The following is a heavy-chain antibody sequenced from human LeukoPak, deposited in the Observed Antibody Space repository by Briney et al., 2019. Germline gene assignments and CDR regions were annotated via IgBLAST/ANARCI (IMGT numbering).Heavy chain of an antibody. V-gene: IGHV1-69*13. CDR1: GGTFSSYA. CDR3: ARGPYGDYSVWYFDY. Sequence: SVKVSCKASGGTFSSYAISWVRQAPEQGLEWMGGIIPIFGTANYAQKFQGRVTITADESTSTAYMELSSLRSEDTAVYYCARGPYGDYSVWYFDYWGQGTLVTVSS. D-gene: IGHD4-17*01. CDR2: IIPIFGTA. J-gene: IGHJ4*02.